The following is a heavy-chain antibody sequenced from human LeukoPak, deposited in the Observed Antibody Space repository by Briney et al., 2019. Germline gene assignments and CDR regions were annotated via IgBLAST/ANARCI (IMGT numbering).Heavy chain of an antibody. Sequence: SVKVSCKASVGTFSNYGMCWVRQAPGHGLEWMGGIIPIFGTANYAQKFQGRVKITADETTATVYMELSSLSSEDTAVYYCARDITVVRRVYLDYWGEGTLVTVSS. D-gene: IGHD3-10*01. J-gene: IGHJ4*02. V-gene: IGHV1-69*01. CDR2: IIPIFGTA. CDR1: VGTFSNYG. CDR3: ARDITVVRRVYLDY.